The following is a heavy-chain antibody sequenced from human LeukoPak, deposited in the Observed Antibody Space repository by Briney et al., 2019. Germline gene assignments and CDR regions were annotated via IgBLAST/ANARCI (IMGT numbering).Heavy chain of an antibody. CDR1: GFTFSSYA. Sequence: TGGSLRLSCAASGFTFSSYAMSWVRQAPGKGLEWVSAISGSGGSTYYADSVKGRFTTSRDNSKNTLYLQMNSLRAEDTAVYYCAKDGYDSSGYYTTPFDYWGQGTLVTVSS. CDR3: AKDGYDSSGYYTTPFDY. J-gene: IGHJ4*02. V-gene: IGHV3-23*01. D-gene: IGHD3-22*01. CDR2: ISGSGGST.